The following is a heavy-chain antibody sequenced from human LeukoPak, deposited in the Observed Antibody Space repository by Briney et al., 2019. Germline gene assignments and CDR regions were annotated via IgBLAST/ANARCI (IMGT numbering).Heavy chain of an antibody. Sequence: GGSLRLSCAASGFTFSSYWMSWVRQAPGKGLEWVANIKQDGSEKYYVDSVKGRFTISRDNAKNPLYLQMNSLRAEDTAVYYCARGRKGGYFDYWGQGTLVTVSS. CDR3: ARGRKGGYFDY. V-gene: IGHV3-7*01. CDR2: IKQDGSEK. J-gene: IGHJ4*02. D-gene: IGHD3-16*01. CDR1: GFTFSSYW.